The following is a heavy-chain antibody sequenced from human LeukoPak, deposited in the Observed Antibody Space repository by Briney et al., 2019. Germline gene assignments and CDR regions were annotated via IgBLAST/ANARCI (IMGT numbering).Heavy chain of an antibody. D-gene: IGHD2-15*01. CDR3: ARGMLAPYYFDY. V-gene: IGHV4-34*01. CDR2: INHSGST. CDR1: GGSFSGYY. J-gene: IGHJ4*02. Sequence: SETLSLTCAVYGGSFSGYYWSWIRQPSGKGLEWIGEINHSGSTNYNPSLKSRVTISVDTSKNQFSLKLSSVTAADTAVYYCARGMLAPYYFDYWGQGTLVTVSS.